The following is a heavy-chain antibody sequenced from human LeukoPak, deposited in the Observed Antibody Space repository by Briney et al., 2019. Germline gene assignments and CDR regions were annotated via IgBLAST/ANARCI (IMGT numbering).Heavy chain of an antibody. CDR1: GFTFSSYS. CDR2: ISSSSYI. V-gene: IGHV3-21*01. D-gene: IGHD3-22*01. CDR3: ASHYYDNSGYLVW. J-gene: IGHJ4*02. Sequence: PGGSLRLSCAASGFTFSSYSMNWVRQAPGKGLEWVSSISSSSYIYYADSVKGRFTISRDNAKNSLYLQMNSLRAEDTAVYYCASHYYDNSGYLVWWGQGTLVTVSS.